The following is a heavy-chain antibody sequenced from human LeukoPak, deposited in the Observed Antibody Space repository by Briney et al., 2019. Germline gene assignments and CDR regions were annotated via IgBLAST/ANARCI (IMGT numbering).Heavy chain of an antibody. Sequence: GGSLRLSCAASGFTFSSYSMNWVRQAPGKGLEWVSSISSSSYIYYADSVKGRFTISRDNAKNSLYLQMNSLRAEDTAVYYCARDQSYSSGSADYWGQGTLVTVSS. CDR2: ISSSSYI. D-gene: IGHD6-19*01. CDR1: GFTFSSYS. CDR3: ARDQSYSSGSADY. V-gene: IGHV3-21*01. J-gene: IGHJ4*02.